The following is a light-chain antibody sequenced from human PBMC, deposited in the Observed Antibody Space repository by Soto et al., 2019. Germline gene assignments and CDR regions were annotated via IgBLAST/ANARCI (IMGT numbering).Light chain of an antibody. CDR1: RSVTNN. J-gene: IGKJ5*01. CDR2: GAS. Sequence: EVVMTQSPATLSVSPGERVTLSCGASRSVTNNLAWYQQKPGQAPRLLIYGASNRATGIPDRFSGSGSGTDFTLTISRLEPEDFAVYYCQQYGSSFGQGTRLEI. V-gene: IGKV3-20*01. CDR3: QQYGSS.